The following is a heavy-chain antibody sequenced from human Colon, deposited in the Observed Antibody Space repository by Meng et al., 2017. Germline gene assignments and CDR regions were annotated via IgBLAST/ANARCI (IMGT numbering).Heavy chain of an antibody. CDR1: GGSISSSNW. D-gene: IGHD6-19*01. J-gene: IGHJ4*02. V-gene: IGHV4-4*02. CDR2: IYHSGST. Sequence: QVQLQVPGPGLVKPSGTLALTCAGSGGSISSSNWWSWVRQPPGKGLEWIGEIYHSGSTNYNPSLKSRVTISVDKSKNQFSLKLSSVTAADTAVYYCASFPPPGKQWLVTDYWGQGTLVTVSS. CDR3: ASFPPPGKQWLVTDY.